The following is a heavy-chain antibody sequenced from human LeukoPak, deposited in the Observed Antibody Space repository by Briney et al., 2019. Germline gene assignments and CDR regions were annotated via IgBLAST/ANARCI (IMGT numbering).Heavy chain of an antibody. V-gene: IGHV4-34*01. CDR2: INHSGST. CDR1: GGSFSGYY. CDR3: ARGPGGYSFWFDP. J-gene: IGHJ5*02. D-gene: IGHD5-18*01. Sequence: KPSETLSLTCAVYGGSFSGYYWSWIRQPPGKGLEWIGEINHSGSTNYNPSLKSRVTISVDKSKNQFSLKLSSVTAADTAVYYCARGPGGYSFWFDPWGQGTLVTVSS.